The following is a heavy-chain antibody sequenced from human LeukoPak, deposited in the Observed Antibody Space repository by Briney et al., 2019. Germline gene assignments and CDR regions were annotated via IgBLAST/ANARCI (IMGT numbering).Heavy chain of an antibody. Sequence: KSGGSLRLSCAASGFTFSEYYMSWIRQAPGKGLEWVSYISSSSSYTNYADSVKGRFTISRDNAKNSLYLQMNSLRAEDTAVYYCASVGQFATIRASDYWGQGTLVTVSS. CDR1: GFTFSEYY. CDR3: ASVGQFATIRASDY. CDR2: ISSSSSYT. V-gene: IGHV3-11*03. D-gene: IGHD5-12*01. J-gene: IGHJ4*02.